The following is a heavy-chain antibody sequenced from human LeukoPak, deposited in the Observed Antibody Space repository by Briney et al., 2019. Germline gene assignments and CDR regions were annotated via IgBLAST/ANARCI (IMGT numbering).Heavy chain of an antibody. Sequence: GGSLRLSCTASGFTFGDYAMSWFRQAPGKGLEWVGFIRSKAYGGTTEYAASVKGRFTISRDDSKSIAYLQMNSLKTEDTAVYYCTRVGGSGSYYNINWFDPWGQGTLVTVSS. V-gene: IGHV3-49*03. D-gene: IGHD3-10*01. CDR1: GFTFGDYA. CDR3: TRVGGSGSYYNINWFDP. J-gene: IGHJ5*02. CDR2: IRSKAYGGTT.